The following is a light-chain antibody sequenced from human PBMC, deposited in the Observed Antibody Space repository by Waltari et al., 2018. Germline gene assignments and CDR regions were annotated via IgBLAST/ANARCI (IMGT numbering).Light chain of an antibody. CDR1: SSDVGNYNL. J-gene: IGLJ3*02. Sequence: QSALTQPASVSGSRGHSITIPCTVTSSDVGNYNLVSWYQQHPGKAPKLMIYEVATRPSGVSNRFSGSKSGNTASLTISGLQAEDEADYYCCSYAASSTWVFGGGTKLTVL. V-gene: IGLV2-23*02. CDR2: EVA. CDR3: CSYAASSTWV.